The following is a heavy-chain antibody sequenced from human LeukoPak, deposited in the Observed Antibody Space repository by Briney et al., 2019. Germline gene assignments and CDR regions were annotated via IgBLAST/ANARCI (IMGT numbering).Heavy chain of an antibody. CDR1: GFTFSNAW. V-gene: IGHV3-15*01. D-gene: IGHD3-22*01. Sequence: KPGGSLRLSCAVSGFTFSNAWMSWVRQAPGKGLEWVGHIKRKSDGGTTDYAAPVKGRFTISRDDSKNMFYLQMNSLKTEDTAVYYRTTNPYDKSGYHIWGQGTMVIVSS. CDR3: TTNPYDKSGYHI. CDR2: IKRKSDGGTT. J-gene: IGHJ3*02.